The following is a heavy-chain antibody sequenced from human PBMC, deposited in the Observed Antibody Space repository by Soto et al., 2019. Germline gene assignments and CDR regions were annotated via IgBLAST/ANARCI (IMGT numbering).Heavy chain of an antibody. J-gene: IGHJ4*02. V-gene: IGHV4-31*03. CDR3: ARDQRYYDSSGLDY. D-gene: IGHD3-22*01. Sequence: SETLSLTCTVSGGSISSGGYSWSWIRQHPGKGLEWIGYIYYSGSTYYNPSLKSRVTISVDTSKNQFSLKLSSVTAADTAVYYCARDQRYYDSSGLDYWGQGTLVTVS. CDR2: IYYSGST. CDR1: GGSISSGGYS.